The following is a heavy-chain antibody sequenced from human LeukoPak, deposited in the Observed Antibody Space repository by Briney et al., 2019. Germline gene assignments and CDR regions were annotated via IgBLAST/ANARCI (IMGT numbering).Heavy chain of an antibody. CDR2: IIAGNGNT. CDR3: ARDCSGGPPGWFDP. V-gene: IGHV1-3*01. D-gene: IGHD2-15*01. J-gene: IGHJ5*02. Sequence: ASVKVSCKASGYTFTSYGISWVRQAPGQSLEWMGWIIAGNGNTKYSQRFQGRVTITRDTSAGTAYLELSSLRSDDTAVYYCARDCSGGPPGWFDPWGQGTLVTVST. CDR1: GYTFTSYG.